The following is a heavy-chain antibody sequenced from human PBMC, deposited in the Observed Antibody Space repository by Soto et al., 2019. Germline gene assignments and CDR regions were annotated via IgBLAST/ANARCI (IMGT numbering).Heavy chain of an antibody. CDR2: ISSSSSTI. J-gene: IGHJ4*02. V-gene: IGHV3-48*01. CDR1: GFTFSSYS. CDR3: ARDLVPKHDFWSGPGALDY. D-gene: IGHD3-3*01. Sequence: GGSLRLSCAASGFTFSSYSMNWVRQAPGKGLEWVSYISSSSSTIYYADSVKGRFTISRDNAKNSLYLQMNSLRAEDTAVYYCARDLVPKHDFWSGPGALDYWGQGTLVTVSS.